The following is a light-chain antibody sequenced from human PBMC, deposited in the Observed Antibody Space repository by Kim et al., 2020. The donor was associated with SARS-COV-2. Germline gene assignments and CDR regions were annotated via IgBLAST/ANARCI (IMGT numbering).Light chain of an antibody. CDR1: NIGSKN. CDR2: YDR. V-gene: IGLV3-21*01. J-gene: IGLJ2*01. CDR3: QVWDSSSDHVV. Sequence: PGKTARITCGGNNIGSKNVHWYQQKPGQAPVLVIYYDRDRPSGVPERFSGSNSGNTATLAISRVEAGDEADYFCQVWDSSSDHVVFGGGTQLTVL.